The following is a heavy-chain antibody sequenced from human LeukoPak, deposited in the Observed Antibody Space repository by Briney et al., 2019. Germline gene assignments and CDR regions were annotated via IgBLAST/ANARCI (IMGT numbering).Heavy chain of an antibody. CDR3: AKVLDEYCGGECYSDY. V-gene: IGHV3-30*02. CDR1: GFTFSSYG. D-gene: IGHD2-21*01. Sequence: GGSLRLSCAASGFTFSSYGMHWVRQAPGKGLERVAFIRYDGSNKYYADSVKGRFTISRDNSKNTLYLQMDSLRAEDTAVYYCAKVLDEYCGGECYSDYWGQGTLVTVSS. CDR2: IRYDGSNK. J-gene: IGHJ4*02.